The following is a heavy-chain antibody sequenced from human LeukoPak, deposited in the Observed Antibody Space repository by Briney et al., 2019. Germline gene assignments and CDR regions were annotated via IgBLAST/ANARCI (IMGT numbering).Heavy chain of an antibody. CDR2: IIPIFGTP. V-gene: IGHV1-69*13. D-gene: IGHD2-21*02. CDR1: GGTFSSHL. Sequence: SVKVSCKASGGTFSSHLINWVRQAPGQGLEWMGGIIPIFGTPNYAQRFQGRVTVTADESTSTVYMELSSLRSEDTAVYYCARSRIVVVTASNWFDPWGQGTLVTVSS. CDR3: ARSRIVVVTASNWFDP. J-gene: IGHJ5*02.